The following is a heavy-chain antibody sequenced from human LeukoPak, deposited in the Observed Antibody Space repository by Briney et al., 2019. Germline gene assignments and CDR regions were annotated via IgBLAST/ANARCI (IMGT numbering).Heavy chain of an antibody. Sequence: ASVKVSCKASGGTFSSYAISWVRQAPGQGLEWMGGIIPIFGTANYAQKFQGRVTITADKSTSTAYMELSSLRSEDTAVYYCATSRERLVRGDHQPLDYWGQGTLVTVSS. J-gene: IGHJ4*02. CDR3: ATSRERLVRGDHQPLDY. CDR2: IIPIFGTA. V-gene: IGHV1-69*06. CDR1: GGTFSSYA. D-gene: IGHD3-10*01.